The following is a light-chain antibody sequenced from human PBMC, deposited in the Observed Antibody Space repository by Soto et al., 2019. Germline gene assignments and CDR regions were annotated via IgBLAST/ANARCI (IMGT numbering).Light chain of an antibody. CDR2: QDS. Sequence: SYELTQPPSVSVSPGQTASITCSGDKLGDKYACWYQQKPGQSPVLVIYQDSKRPSGIPERFSGSNSGNTATLTISGTQAMDEADYYCQAWDSSTEIVVFGGGTKLTGL. V-gene: IGLV3-1*01. CDR1: KLGDKY. CDR3: QAWDSSTEIVV. J-gene: IGLJ2*01.